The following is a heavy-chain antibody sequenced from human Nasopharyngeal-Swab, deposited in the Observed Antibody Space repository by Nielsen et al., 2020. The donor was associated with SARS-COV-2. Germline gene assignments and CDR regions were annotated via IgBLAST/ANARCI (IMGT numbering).Heavy chain of an antibody. CDR3: TTDYYFDY. CDR1: WFIFSCSA. Sequence: GESLKISCAASWFIFSCSAMHLVRHASGKGLEWVGRIGDKDHNYATTYGAAVKGRFTISKDDSKNTAFLQMDSLKTEDTALYYCTTDYYFDYWGQGTLVTVSS. J-gene: IGHJ4*02. CDR2: IGDKDHNYAT. V-gene: IGHV3-73*01.